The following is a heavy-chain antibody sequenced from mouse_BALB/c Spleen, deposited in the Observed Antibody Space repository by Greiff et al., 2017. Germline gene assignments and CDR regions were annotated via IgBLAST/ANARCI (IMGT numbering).Heavy chain of an antibody. D-gene: IGHD2-1*01. CDR3: ARHGNYGNAMDY. CDR1: GFTFSSYG. J-gene: IGHJ4*01. CDR2: ISSGGSYT. Sequence: EVQRVESGGDLVKPGGSLKLSCAASGFTFSSYGMSWVRQTPDKRLEWVATISSGGSYTYYPDSVKGRFTISRDNAKNTLYLQMSSLKSEDTAMYYCARHGNYGNAMDYWGQGTSVTVSS. V-gene: IGHV5-6*01.